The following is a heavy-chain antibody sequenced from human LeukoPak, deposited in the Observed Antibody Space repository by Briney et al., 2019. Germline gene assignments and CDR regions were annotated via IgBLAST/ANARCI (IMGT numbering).Heavy chain of an antibody. CDR1: GFTFSSYW. D-gene: IGHD3-22*01. J-gene: IGHJ4*02. CDR3: AFHNSSGNFGY. Sequence: PGGSLRLSCAASGFTFSSYWMNWVRQAPGKGLVWVSRVNGDGSSTNYADSVKGRFTISRDNAKNTLYLQMNSLRAEDTAVYYCAFHNSSGNFGYWGQGTLVTVSS. V-gene: IGHV3-74*01. CDR2: VNGDGSST.